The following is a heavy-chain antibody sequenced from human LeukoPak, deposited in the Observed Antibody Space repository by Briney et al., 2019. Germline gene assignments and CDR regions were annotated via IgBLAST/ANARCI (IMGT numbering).Heavy chain of an antibody. J-gene: IGHJ3*02. CDR2: IYYSGST. CDR1: GGSISSYY. D-gene: IGHD3-10*01. Sequence: SETLSLTCTVSGGSISSYYWSWIRQPPGKGLGWIGYIYYSGSTNYNPSLKSRVTISVDTSKNQFSLELSSVTAADMAVYYCARGGRGPDAFDIWGQGTMVTVSS. CDR3: ARGGRGPDAFDI. V-gene: IGHV4-59*01.